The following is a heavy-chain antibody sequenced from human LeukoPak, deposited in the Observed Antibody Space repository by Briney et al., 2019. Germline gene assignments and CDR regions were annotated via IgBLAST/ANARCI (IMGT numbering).Heavy chain of an antibody. CDR1: GFTFSSYE. D-gene: IGHD5-24*01. CDR3: ANDMRWLQLSPPYYFDY. J-gene: IGHJ4*02. V-gene: IGHV3-23*01. Sequence: GGSLRLSCAASGFTFSSYEMNWVRQAPGKGLEWVSAISGSGGSTYYADSVKGRFTISRDNSKNTLYLQMNSLRAEDTAVYYCANDMRWLQLSPPYYFDYWGQGTLVTVSS. CDR2: ISGSGGST.